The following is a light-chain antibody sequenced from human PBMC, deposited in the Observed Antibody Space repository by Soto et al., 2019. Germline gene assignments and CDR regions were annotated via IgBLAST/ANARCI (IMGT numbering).Light chain of an antibody. J-gene: IGKJ5*01. Sequence: LTQCPSTRSLSPEESATLSCRASQSVSTYLAWYQQKAGRPPRLLIYDASKRAPGIPARFSGSGSGTDFTLTISSLEPEDFAVYYCQQRSNSITFGQATRWRL. V-gene: IGKV3-11*01. CDR1: QSVSTY. CDR2: DAS. CDR3: QQRSNSIT.